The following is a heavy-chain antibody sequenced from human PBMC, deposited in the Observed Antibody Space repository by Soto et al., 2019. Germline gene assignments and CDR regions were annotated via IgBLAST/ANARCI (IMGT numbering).Heavy chain of an antibody. CDR2: ITGSGSSA. D-gene: IGHD4-4*01. Sequence: EVQLLESGGGLVQPGGSLRLSCAASGFTFSSFAMNWVRQAPGKGLEWVSAITGSGSSAYFADAVKGRFTISRDNSTKTLHLQTNSLRVEDSGVYFCAKATVTASYFYGMDVRGQGNTLIVPS. CDR3: AKATVTASYFYGMDV. J-gene: IGHJ6*02. CDR1: GFTFSSFA. V-gene: IGHV3-23*01.